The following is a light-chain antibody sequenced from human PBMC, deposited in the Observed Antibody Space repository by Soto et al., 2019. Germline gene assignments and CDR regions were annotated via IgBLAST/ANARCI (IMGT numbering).Light chain of an antibody. V-gene: IGKV1-5*01. CDR1: QSISSW. J-gene: IGKJ1*01. CDR3: QQYNSYLRT. CDR2: DAS. Sequence: DIQMTQSPSTLSASVGDRVTITCRASQSISSWLAWYQQKPGKAPKLLIYDASSLESGVPSRFSGSGYGTEFTLTISSLQPDDCATYYCQQYNSYLRTFGQGTKVEIK.